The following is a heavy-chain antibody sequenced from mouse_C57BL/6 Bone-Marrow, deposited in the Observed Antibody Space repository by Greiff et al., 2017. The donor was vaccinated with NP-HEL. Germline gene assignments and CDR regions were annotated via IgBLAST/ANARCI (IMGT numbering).Heavy chain of an antibody. CDR3: ARRAYRGYFDY. J-gene: IGHJ2*01. D-gene: IGHD3-1*01. CDR2: INPYNDDT. Sequence: VQLQESGAELVKPGASVKMSCTASGYTFTTYPIEWMKQNHGKSLEWIGNINPYNDDTKYNEKFKGKATLTVEKSSSTVYLELRRLISDDSAVYYCARRAYRGYFDYWGQGTPLTVSS. CDR1: GYTFTTYP. V-gene: IGHV1-47*01.